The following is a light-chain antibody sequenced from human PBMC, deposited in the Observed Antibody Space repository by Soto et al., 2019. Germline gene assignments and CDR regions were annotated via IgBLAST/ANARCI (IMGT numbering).Light chain of an antibody. CDR3: SSYTSSSTLGV. J-gene: IGLJ2*01. Sequence: QSALTQPASVSGSPGQSITISCTGTSRDVGGYNYVPWYHQHPGKAPKLMIYEVSNRPSGVSNRFSGSKSGNTASLTISGLQAEDEADYYCSSYTSSSTLGVFGGGTTLTVL. V-gene: IGLV2-14*01. CDR1: SRDVGGYNY. CDR2: EVS.